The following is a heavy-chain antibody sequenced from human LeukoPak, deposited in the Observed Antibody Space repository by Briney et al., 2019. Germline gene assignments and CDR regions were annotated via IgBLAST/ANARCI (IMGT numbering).Heavy chain of an antibody. J-gene: IGHJ3*02. CDR2: IYHSGST. Sequence: SETLSLTCTVSGYSISSGYYWGWIRQPPGKGLEWIGSIYHSGSTYYNPSLKSRVTISVDTSKNQFSLKLSSVTAADTAVYYCARGDIVVVVAALREAFDIWGQGTMVTVSS. CDR3: ARGDIVVVVAALREAFDI. D-gene: IGHD2-15*01. CDR1: GYSISSGYY. V-gene: IGHV4-38-2*02.